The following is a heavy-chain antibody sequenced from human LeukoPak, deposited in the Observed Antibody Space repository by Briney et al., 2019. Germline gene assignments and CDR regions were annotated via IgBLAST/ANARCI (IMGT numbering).Heavy chain of an antibody. CDR2: ISGSGGIT. CDR3: AKGRKSYYYGMDV. Sequence: GGSLRLSCAASGFTLSIYAMNWVRQAPGKGLEWVSGISGSGGITYYADSVNGRFTISRDNSKNTLYQQMNSLRAEDTAVYHCAKGRKSYYYGMDVWGQGTTVTVSS. J-gene: IGHJ6*02. V-gene: IGHV3-23*01. CDR1: GFTLSIYA.